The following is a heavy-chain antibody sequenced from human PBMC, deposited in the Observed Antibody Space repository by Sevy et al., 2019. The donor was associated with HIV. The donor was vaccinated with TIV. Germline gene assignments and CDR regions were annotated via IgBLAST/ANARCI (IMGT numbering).Heavy chain of an antibody. Sequence: ASVKVSCKVSEYTLSELSVHWVRQAAGKGLEWMGSFDPEDGETIYAQKFQGRVTMTEDTSTDTAYMELSSLRSEDTAVYYCATTKDYYDSSGDPFDYWGQGTLVTVSS. CDR2: FDPEDGET. J-gene: IGHJ4*02. V-gene: IGHV1-24*01. CDR1: EYTLSELS. CDR3: ATTKDYYDSSGDPFDY. D-gene: IGHD3-22*01.